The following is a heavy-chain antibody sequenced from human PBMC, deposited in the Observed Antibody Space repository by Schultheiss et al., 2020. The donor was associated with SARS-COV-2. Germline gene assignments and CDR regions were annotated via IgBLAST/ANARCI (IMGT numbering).Heavy chain of an antibody. CDR2: IYYSGST. CDR3: ARGRGYSYGYFDY. J-gene: IGHJ4*02. Sequence: SETLSLTCTVSGGSISSYYWSWIRQPPGKGLEWIGYIYYSGSTNYNPSLKSRVTISVDTSKNQFSLKLSSVTAEDTAVYYCARGRGYSYGYFDYWGQGTLVTVSS. CDR1: GGSISSYY. V-gene: IGHV4-59*12. D-gene: IGHD5-18*01.